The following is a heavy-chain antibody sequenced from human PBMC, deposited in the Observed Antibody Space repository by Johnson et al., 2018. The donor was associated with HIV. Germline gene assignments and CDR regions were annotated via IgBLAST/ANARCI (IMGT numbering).Heavy chain of an antibody. Sequence: VHLVESGGGLVQPGGSLRLSCAASGFTFSSYAMHWVRQAPGKGPEWVGRIKSKTDGGTTDYAAPVQGRFTNSRDDSKNTLYLQMNSLRAEDTALYYCARVAAAAGRITDAFDIWGQGTMVTVSS. V-gene: IGHV3-15*07. D-gene: IGHD6-13*01. J-gene: IGHJ3*02. CDR2: IKSKTDGGTT. CDR3: ARVAAAAGRITDAFDI. CDR1: GFTFSSYA.